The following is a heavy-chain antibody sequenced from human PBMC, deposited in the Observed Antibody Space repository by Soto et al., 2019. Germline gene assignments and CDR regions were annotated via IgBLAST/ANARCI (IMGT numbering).Heavy chain of an antibody. CDR3: ARVSYYDYVWGSSNYAFDI. V-gene: IGHV1-8*01. CDR2: MNPNSGNT. CDR1: GYTFTSYD. D-gene: IGHD3-16*01. J-gene: IGHJ3*02. Sequence: GASVKVSCKASGYTFTSYDINWVRQATGQGLEWMGWMNPNSGNTGYAQKFQGRVTMTRNTSISTAYMELSSLRSEDTAVYYCARVSYYDYVWGSSNYAFDIWGQETMVTVSS.